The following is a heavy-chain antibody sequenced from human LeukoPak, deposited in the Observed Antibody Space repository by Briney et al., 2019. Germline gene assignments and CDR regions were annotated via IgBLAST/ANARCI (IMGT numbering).Heavy chain of an antibody. CDR2: ISGSGGST. V-gene: IGHV3-23*01. D-gene: IGHD6-19*01. CDR3: AKDLMGRSGWQLEIDY. CDR1: GFTFSSYA. Sequence: GGSLRLSCAASGFTFSSYAMSWLRQAPGKGLEWVSAISGSGGSTYYADSVKGRFTISRDNSKNTLYLQMNSLRAEDTAVYYCAKDLMGRSGWQLEIDYWGQGTLVTVSS. J-gene: IGHJ4*02.